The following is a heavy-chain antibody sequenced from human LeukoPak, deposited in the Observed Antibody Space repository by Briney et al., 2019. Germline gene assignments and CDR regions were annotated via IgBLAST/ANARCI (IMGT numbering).Heavy chain of an antibody. CDR2: IYPGASDT. V-gene: IGHV5-51*01. Sequence: GESLKISCKGSGYSFTSYWIGWVRQMPGKGLEWMGIIYPGASDTRYSPSFQGQVTISADKSISTAYLQWSSLKASDTAMYYCARQTYSSSSPFDYWGQGTLVTVSS. J-gene: IGHJ4*02. CDR3: ARQTYSSSSPFDY. CDR1: GYSFTSYW. D-gene: IGHD6-6*01.